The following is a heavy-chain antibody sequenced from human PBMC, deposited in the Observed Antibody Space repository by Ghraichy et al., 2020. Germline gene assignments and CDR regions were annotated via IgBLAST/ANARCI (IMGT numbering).Heavy chain of an antibody. D-gene: IGHD1-1*01. Sequence: GGSLRLSCAASGFTFSSYAMHWVRQAPGKGLEYVSAISSNGGSTYYANSVKGRFTISRDNSKNTLYLQMGSLRAENMAVYYCARGRLLEIDNNWFDPWGQGTLVTVSA. CDR1: GFTFSSYA. V-gene: IGHV3-64*01. CDR3: ARGRLLEIDNNWFDP. CDR2: ISSNGGST. J-gene: IGHJ5*02.